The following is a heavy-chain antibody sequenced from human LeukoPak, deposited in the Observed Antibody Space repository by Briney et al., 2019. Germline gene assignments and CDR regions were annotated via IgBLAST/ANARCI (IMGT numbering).Heavy chain of an antibody. Sequence: QPGGSLRLSRAASGFTFRSYAMSGVRPAPGKGLEWVSALSGSGGSTYYADSEKGRFTISRHNSKNTLSLQMDNLQAEDTAVYCCAKEGRYDFWSGYYSSVAFDYWGQGTLVTVSS. J-gene: IGHJ4*02. CDR2: LSGSGGST. CDR3: AKEGRYDFWSGYYSSVAFDY. D-gene: IGHD3-3*01. CDR1: GFTFRSYA. V-gene: IGHV3-23*01.